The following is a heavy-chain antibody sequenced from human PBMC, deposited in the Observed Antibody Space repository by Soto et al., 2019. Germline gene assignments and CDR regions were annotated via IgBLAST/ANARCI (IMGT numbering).Heavy chain of an antibody. CDR1: GGSISSGGYY. CDR3: ARGSSIAGLYYGMDV. J-gene: IGHJ6*02. D-gene: IGHD6-6*01. Sequence: QVQLQESGPGLVKPSQSLSVTCTVSGGSISSGGYYWIWIRQHPGKGLEWIGYNYYSGSTYYNPSPKSRVTISLDTSKNQFSLKLSSVTAADTAVYYCARGSSIAGLYYGMDVWGQGTTVTVSS. V-gene: IGHV4-31*03. CDR2: NYYSGST.